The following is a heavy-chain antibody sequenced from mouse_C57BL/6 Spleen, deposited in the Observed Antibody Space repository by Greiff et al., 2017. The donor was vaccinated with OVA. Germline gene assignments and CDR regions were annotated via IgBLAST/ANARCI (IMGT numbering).Heavy chain of an antibody. V-gene: IGHV5-4*03. CDR2: ISAGGSYT. Sequence: EVKLVESGGGLVKPGGSLKLSCAASGFTFSSYAMSWVRQTPEKRLEWVATISAGGSYTYYPDNVKGRFPISRDNAKNTRYLQMSHLKSEDTAMYYCARGGYYLPGYFDVGGTGTTVTVAS. CDR1: GFTFSSYA. J-gene: IGHJ1*03. CDR3: ARGGYYLPGYFDV. D-gene: IGHD2-3*01.